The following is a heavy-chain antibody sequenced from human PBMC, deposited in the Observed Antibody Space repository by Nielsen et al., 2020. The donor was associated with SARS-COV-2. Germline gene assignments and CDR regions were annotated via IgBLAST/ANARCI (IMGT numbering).Heavy chain of an antibody. V-gene: IGHV3-7*05. CDR3: ARDAAYSRFDY. CDR2: INEDGSVV. D-gene: IGHD4-11*01. J-gene: IGHJ4*02. Sequence: GGSLRLPCAASGLIFSSSWMVWVRQAPGKGLEWVPNINEDGSVVNYVDSVKGRFTISRDNAGKSLYLQMNSLRAEDTAVYYCARDAAYSRFDYWGQGTLVTVSS. CDR1: GLIFSSSW.